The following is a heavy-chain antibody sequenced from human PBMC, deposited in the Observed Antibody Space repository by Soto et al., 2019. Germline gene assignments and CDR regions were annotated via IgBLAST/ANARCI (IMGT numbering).Heavy chain of an antibody. V-gene: IGHV3-7*01. CDR3: ARDGVMITVGGVIVNDAFDI. D-gene: IGHD3-16*02. Sequence: GGSLRLSCAASGFTFSRYWMSWVRQAPGKGLEWVANIKQDGSEKYYVDSVKGRFTISRDNAKNSLYLQMNSLRAEDTAVYYYARDGVMITVGGVIVNDAFDIWGQGTMVTVSS. J-gene: IGHJ3*02. CDR2: IKQDGSEK. CDR1: GFTFSRYW.